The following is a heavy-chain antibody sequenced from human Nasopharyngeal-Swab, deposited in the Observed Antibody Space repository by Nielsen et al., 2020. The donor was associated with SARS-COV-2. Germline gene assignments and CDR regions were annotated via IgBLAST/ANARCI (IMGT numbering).Heavy chain of an antibody. CDR1: GFTFSSYG. V-gene: IGHV3-33*08. Sequence: GGSLRLSCAASGFTFSSYGMHWVRQAPGKGLEWVAVIWYDGSNKYYADSVKGRFTISRDNSKNTLYLQMNSLRAEDTAVYYCARGRYSSSWYFDHWGQGTLVTVSS. J-gene: IGHJ4*02. CDR3: ARGRYSSSWYFDH. D-gene: IGHD6-13*01. CDR2: IWYDGSNK.